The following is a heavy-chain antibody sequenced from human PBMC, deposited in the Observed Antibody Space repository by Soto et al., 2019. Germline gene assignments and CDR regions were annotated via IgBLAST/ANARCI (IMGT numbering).Heavy chain of an antibody. D-gene: IGHD6-25*01. CDR3: ARGRQRPSAAYKGHGHYGMDV. V-gene: IGHV4-34*01. Sequence: KTSETLSLTCAVYGGSFTYYYWIWIRQPPGKGLEWIGEITHIAGFDSNPSLDSRATISVDTTKNQFSLKLSSVTTADTALYCCARGRQRPSAAYKGHGHYGMDVWGQGTTVTVSS. J-gene: IGHJ6*02. CDR1: GGSFTYYY. CDR2: ITHIAGF.